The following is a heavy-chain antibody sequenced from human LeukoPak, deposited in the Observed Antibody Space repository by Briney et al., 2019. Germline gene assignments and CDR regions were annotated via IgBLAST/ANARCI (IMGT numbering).Heavy chain of an antibody. CDR3: ARANLLGYCTNGVCPGGGLPFDY. Sequence: SEPLSLTCALYGVSFRGYHWSWIRQPPGKGREWIGEITLGEADNSNPSLKRRVPISMATSKNQFSLQLSSVTAADTAMYYCARANLLGYCTNGVCPGGGLPFDYWGQGTLVSVSS. V-gene: IGHV4-34*01. D-gene: IGHD2-8*01. CDR1: GVSFRGYH. J-gene: IGHJ4*02. CDR2: ITLGEAD.